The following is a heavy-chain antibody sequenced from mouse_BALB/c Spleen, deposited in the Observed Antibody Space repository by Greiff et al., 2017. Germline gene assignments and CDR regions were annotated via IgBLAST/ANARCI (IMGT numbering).Heavy chain of an antibody. V-gene: IGHV2-9-2*01. J-gene: IGHJ3*01. CDR2: IWTGGGT. CDR1: GFSLTSYD. D-gene: IGHD1-2*01. CDR3: VRDYYGQFAY. Sequence: VKLMESGPGLVAPSQSLSITCTVSGFSLTSYDISWIRQPPGKGLEWLGVIWTGGGTNYNSAFMSRLSISKDNSKSQVFLKMNSLQTDDTAIYYCVRDYYGQFAYWGQGTLVTVSA.